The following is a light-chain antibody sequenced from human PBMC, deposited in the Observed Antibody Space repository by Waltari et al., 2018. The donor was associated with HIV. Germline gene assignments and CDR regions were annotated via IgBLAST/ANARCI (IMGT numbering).Light chain of an antibody. CDR1: TASRASYY. CDR2: EDN. CDR3: RSYDRSKRV. Sequence: NSMLTPPPPVSESSRKTVTISCTATTASRASYYVPWYQQRPVSAPTTGSYEDNQEPSGIPDCFSGSIDSSSNSASLTIAGLKTEDEADYYCRSYDRSKRVFGGGTKLTVL. V-gene: IGLV6-57*02. J-gene: IGLJ3*02.